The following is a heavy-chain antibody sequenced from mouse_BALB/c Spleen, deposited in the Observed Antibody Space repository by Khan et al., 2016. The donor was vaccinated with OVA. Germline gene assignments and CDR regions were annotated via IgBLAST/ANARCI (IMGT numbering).Heavy chain of an antibody. V-gene: IGHV5-6*01. D-gene: IGHD1-1*01. Sequence: EVKLMESGGDLVKPGGSLKLSCAASGFTFSTYGMSWVRQTPDKRLEWVATISTGGSYTYYPDSVKGRFTISRDNAKNTLYLQMSSLKSEDTAMFYCARLAYYYDSEGVTYWGQGALVTVSA. CDR3: ARLAYYYDSEGVTY. CDR2: ISTGGSYT. J-gene: IGHJ3*01. CDR1: GFTFSTYG.